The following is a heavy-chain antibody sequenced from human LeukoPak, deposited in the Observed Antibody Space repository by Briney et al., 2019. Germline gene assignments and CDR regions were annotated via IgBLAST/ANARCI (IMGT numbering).Heavy chain of an antibody. D-gene: IGHD5-18*01. Sequence: ASVKVSCKASGGTFSSYAISWVRQAPGQGLEWMGRIIPILGIANYAQKFQGRVTITADKSTSTAYMELSSLRSEDTAVYYCARDPPYIGGDSRQTAMNDYWGQGTLVTVSS. CDR3: ARDPPYIGGDSRQTAMNDY. CDR1: GGTFSSYA. V-gene: IGHV1-69*04. J-gene: IGHJ4*02. CDR2: IIPILGIA.